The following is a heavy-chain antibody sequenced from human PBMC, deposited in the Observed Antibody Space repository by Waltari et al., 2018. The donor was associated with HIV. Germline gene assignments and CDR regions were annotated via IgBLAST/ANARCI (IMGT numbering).Heavy chain of an antibody. J-gene: IGHJ5*02. D-gene: IGHD3-9*01. CDR1: GYSISSGYY. V-gene: IGHV4-38-2*01. Sequence: QVQLQESGPGLVKPSETLSLTCAVSGYSISSGYYWGWIRQPPGKGLEWIGRLYHSGNTYYNPSLKSRISRPLDTSKNHFSLKLSSVTAADTVVYFCARAVLRYFDNWFDPWGQGTLVTVS. CDR3: ARAVLRYFDNWFDP. CDR2: LYHSGNT.